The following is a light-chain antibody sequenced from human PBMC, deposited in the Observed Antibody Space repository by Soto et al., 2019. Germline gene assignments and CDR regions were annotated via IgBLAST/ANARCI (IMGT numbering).Light chain of an antibody. Sequence: EIVMTQSPATLSVSPGERATLSCRASESIRNTLAWYQQKPGQAPRLLLYGPSTRATGIPARFSGSGSGTEFTLTISSLQSEDFGVYYCQHYDDWPWTFGQGTKVEIK. CDR1: ESIRNT. V-gene: IGKV3D-15*01. CDR3: QHYDDWPWT. CDR2: GPS. J-gene: IGKJ1*01.